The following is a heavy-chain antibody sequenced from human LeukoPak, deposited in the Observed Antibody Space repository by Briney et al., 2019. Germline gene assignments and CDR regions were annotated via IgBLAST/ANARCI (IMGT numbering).Heavy chain of an antibody. CDR2: IIPILGIA. J-gene: IGHJ4*02. Sequence: ASVKVSCKASGGTFSSYAISWVRRAPGQGLEWMGRIIPILGIANYAQKFQGRVTMTRDTSISTAYMELSRLRSDDTAVYYCARASSIAARPVDYWGQGTLVTVSS. CDR1: GGTFSSYA. V-gene: IGHV1-69*04. CDR3: ARASSIAARPVDY. D-gene: IGHD6-6*01.